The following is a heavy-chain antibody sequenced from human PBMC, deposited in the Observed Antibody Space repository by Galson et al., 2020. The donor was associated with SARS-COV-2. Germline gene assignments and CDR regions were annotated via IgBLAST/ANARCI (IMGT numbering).Heavy chain of an antibody. J-gene: IGHJ6*02. D-gene: IGHD6-13*01. V-gene: IGHV1-8*02. CDR1: GYTFSSFD. Sequence: ASVKVSCTASGYTFSSFDINWVRQAPGQGLEWMGWMNPNSGNTGYAQKFQGRVTMTRNTSISTAYLELGSLTSDDTAVYYCARGPDSSNWRLYYYYGMDVWGQGTTVTVSS. CDR3: ARGPDSSNWRLYYYYGMDV. CDR2: MNPNSGNT.